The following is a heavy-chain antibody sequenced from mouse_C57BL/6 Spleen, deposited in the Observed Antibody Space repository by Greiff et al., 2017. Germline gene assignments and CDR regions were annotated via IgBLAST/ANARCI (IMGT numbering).Heavy chain of an antibody. CDR2: IYWDDDK. V-gene: IGHV8-12*01. CDR3: ARKEGPHYFGC. Sequence: QVTLKEPGPGILQSSQTLSLSCSFSGFSLSTSGMGVSWIRQPSGKGLEWLAQIYWDDDKRYNPSLKSRLTISKATSRNQVFLKITSVDTADTATYYCARKEGPHYFGCWGQGTTLTVSS. J-gene: IGHJ2*01. CDR1: GFSLSTSGMG.